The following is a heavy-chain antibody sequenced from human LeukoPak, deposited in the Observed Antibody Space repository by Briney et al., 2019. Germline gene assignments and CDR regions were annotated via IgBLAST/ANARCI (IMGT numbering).Heavy chain of an antibody. CDR3: ARGLQPDAFDI. Sequence: PSETLTLTCSVSSGSISSGSYYWSWIRQPAGKGLEWIGHIYTSGSTNYNASLKSRVTISVDTSKNQFSLKLTSVTASDTAVYYCARGLQPDAFDIWGQGTMVTVSS. J-gene: IGHJ3*02. D-gene: IGHD1-1*01. CDR1: SGSISSGSYY. CDR2: IYTSGST. V-gene: IGHV4-61*09.